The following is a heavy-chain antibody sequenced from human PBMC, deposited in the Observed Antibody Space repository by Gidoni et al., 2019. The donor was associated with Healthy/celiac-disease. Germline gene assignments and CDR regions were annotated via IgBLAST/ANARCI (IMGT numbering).Heavy chain of an antibody. V-gene: IGHV4-34*01. J-gene: IGHJ4*02. CDR3: ARRDQVVIYGNDY. CDR1: GWSFSGYY. Sequence: QVQLQQWGAGLLKPSETLSLTCAVYGWSFSGYYWSWIRQPPGKGLEWIGEINHSGSTNYNPSLKRRVTISVDTAKNQFSLKLSAVTAADTAVYYCARRDQVVIYGNDYWGQGTLVTVSS. D-gene: IGHD3-22*01. CDR2: INHSGST.